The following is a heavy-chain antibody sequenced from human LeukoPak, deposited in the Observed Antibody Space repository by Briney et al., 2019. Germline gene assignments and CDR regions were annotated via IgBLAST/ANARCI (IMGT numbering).Heavy chain of an antibody. CDR1: GGSISSGDYY. CDR2: IYYSGST. CDR3: ASSYSSSWQGGYSPSQH. V-gene: IGHV4-30-4*08. Sequence: SQTLSLTCTVSGGSISSGDYYWSWIRQPPGKGLEGIGYIYYSGSTYYNPSLKSRVTISVDTSKNQFSLKLSSVTAADAAVYYCASSYSSSWQGGYSPSQHRGQGTLVTVSS. J-gene: IGHJ1*01. D-gene: IGHD6-13*01.